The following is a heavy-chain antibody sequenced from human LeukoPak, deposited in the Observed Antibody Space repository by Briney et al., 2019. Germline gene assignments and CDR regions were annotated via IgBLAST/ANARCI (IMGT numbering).Heavy chain of an antibody. V-gene: IGHV3-23*01. Sequence: GGSLRLSCAVSGFTFSSYAMSWVRQAPGKGLEWVSAISGSGGSTYYADSVKGRFTISRDNSKNTLYLQMNSLRAEDTAVYYCSNTYYYDSSGYYYDAFDIWGQGTMVTVSS. CDR1: GFTFSSYA. D-gene: IGHD3-22*01. CDR2: ISGSGGST. J-gene: IGHJ3*02. CDR3: SNTYYYDSSGYYYDAFDI.